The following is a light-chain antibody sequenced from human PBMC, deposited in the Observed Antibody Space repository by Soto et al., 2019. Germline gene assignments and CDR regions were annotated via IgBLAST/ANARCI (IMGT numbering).Light chain of an antibody. CDR2: GAS. CDR3: QKYGNSPWT. J-gene: IGKJ1*01. CDR1: QSVSSSY. Sequence: VFTQSPGTLALSRGERATLSCRASQSVSSSYLAWYQHRPGQAPSLLIFGASSRATGIPDRFSGTGSGTDFTLTISRLEPEDFAVYYCQKYGNSPWTFGQGTKVDIK. V-gene: IGKV3-20*01.